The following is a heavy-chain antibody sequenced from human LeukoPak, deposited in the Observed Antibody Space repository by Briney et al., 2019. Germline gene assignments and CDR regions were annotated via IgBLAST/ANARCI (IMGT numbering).Heavy chain of an antibody. CDR1: GGSISSSSYY. J-gene: IGHJ4*02. CDR3: ARLAAGVSFDY. V-gene: IGHV4-39*01. Sequence: NPSETLSLTCTVSGGSISSSSYYWGWIRQTPGKGLEWIGSIYYSGSTYYNPSLKSRVTISVDTSKNQFSLKLSSVTAADTAVYYCARLAAGVSFDYWGQGTLVTVSS. D-gene: IGHD4-23*01. CDR2: IYYSGST.